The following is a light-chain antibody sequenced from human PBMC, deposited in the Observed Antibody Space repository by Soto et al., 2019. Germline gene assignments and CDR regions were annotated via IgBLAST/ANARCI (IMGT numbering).Light chain of an antibody. CDR3: QQCYSTPPYT. V-gene: IGKV1-39*01. CDR1: QSISSY. J-gene: IGKJ2*01. CDR2: AAS. Sequence: DIQMTQSPSSLSASIGDRVTITCRTTQSISSYLNWYQQKPGKAPKLLIYAASHLQSGVPSRFSGSGSETDFTLTIINLQPEDFATYYCQQCYSTPPYTFGQGTKLEIK.